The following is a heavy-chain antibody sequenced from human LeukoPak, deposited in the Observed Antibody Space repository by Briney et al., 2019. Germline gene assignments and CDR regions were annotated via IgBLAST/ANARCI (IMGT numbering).Heavy chain of an antibody. CDR1: GYTFTGYY. V-gene: IGHV1-2*02. CDR2: INPNSGGT. J-gene: IGHJ6*03. CDR3: ARLSEYSSSSQTYYYYYYMDV. Sequence: EASVKVSCKASGYTFTGYYMHWVRQAPGQGLEWMGWINPNSGGTNYAQKFQGRVTMTRDTSISTAYMELSRLRSDDTAVYYCARLSEYSSSSQTYYYYYYMDVWGKGTTVTVSS. D-gene: IGHD6-6*01.